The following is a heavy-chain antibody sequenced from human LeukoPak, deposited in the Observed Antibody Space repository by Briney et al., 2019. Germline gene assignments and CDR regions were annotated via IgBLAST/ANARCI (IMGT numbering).Heavy chain of an antibody. V-gene: IGHV4-38-2*02. D-gene: IGHD1-14*01. CDR1: GYSISSGYY. J-gene: IGHJ4*02. CDR2: RNQSGRT. CDR3: ARGLPGGQVSRYDY. Sequence: SQTLSLTCSVSGYSISSGYYWGWMRQPPGKELEWRGVRNQSGRTSCNTSLQSRGTISVDASTNQFSLKMQSMTAADAAILYWARGLPGGQVSRYDYWGQGTLVTVSS.